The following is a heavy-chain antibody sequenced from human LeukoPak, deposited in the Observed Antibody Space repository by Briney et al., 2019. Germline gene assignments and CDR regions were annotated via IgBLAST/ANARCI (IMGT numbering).Heavy chain of an antibody. V-gene: IGHV1-8*01. CDR2: MNPNSGNT. D-gene: IGHD3-9*01. CDR1: GYTFTSYD. CDR3: ARENYPYYDILVGEGFDP. J-gene: IGHJ5*02. Sequence: ASVKVSCKASGYTFTSYDINWVRQATGQGLEWMGWMNPNSGNTGYAQKFQGRVTMTRNTSISTAYMELSSLRSEDTAVYYCARENYPYYDILVGEGFDPWGQGTLVTVSS.